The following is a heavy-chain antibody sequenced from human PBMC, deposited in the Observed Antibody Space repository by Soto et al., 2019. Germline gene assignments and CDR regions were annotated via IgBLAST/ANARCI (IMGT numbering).Heavy chain of an antibody. CDR1: GGSISRGGYS. V-gene: IGHV4-30-2*01. CDR2: IYHSGST. CDR3: ARVSGIYYYGMDV. Sequence: SETLSLTCAVSGGSISRGGYSWSWILQPPGKGLEWIGYIYHSGSTNYNPSLKSRVTISVDTSKNQFSLKLSSVTAADTAVYYCARVSGIYYYGMDVWGQGTTVT. D-gene: IGHD3-10*01. J-gene: IGHJ6*02.